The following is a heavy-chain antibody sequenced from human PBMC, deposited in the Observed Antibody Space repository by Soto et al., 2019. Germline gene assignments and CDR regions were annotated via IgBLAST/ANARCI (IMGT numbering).Heavy chain of an antibody. CDR2: TYYRSKWYN. CDR1: GDSVSSNSAA. D-gene: IGHD5-18*01. CDR3: ARGQQGAYGYLYYYYGMDV. V-gene: IGHV6-1*01. Sequence: PSQTLSLTCAIPGDSVSSNSAAWNWIRQSPSRGLEWLGRTYYRSKWYNDYAVSVKSRITINPDTSKNQFSLQLNSVTPEDTAVYYCARGQQGAYGYLYYYYGMDVWGQGTTVTVSS. J-gene: IGHJ6*02.